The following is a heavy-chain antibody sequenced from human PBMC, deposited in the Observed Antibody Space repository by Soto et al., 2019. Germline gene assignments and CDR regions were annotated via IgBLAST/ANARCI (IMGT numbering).Heavy chain of an antibody. CDR1: GFTFSSYG. Sequence: QVQLVESGGGLVQPGRSLRLSCAASGFTFSSYGMHWVRQAPGKGLEWVAVISYDGSNKYYADSVKGRFTISRDNSKNTLYLHMNSLRAEDKAVYYCAKAEGSDDYDSRGYYRESYYFDYWGQETLVTVSS. CDR2: ISYDGSNK. D-gene: IGHD3-22*01. V-gene: IGHV3-30*18. CDR3: AKAEGSDDYDSRGYYRESYYFDY. J-gene: IGHJ4*02.